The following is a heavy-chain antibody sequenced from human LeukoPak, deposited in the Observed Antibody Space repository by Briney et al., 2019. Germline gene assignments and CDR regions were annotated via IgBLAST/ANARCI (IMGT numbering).Heavy chain of an antibody. V-gene: IGHV3-23*01. CDR2: ISGSGGST. CDR3: AKAVAQYSSGWYDY. D-gene: IGHD6-19*01. J-gene: IGHJ4*02. Sequence: GGPLRLSCAASGFTFSSYAMSWVRQAPGKGLEGVSAISGSGGSTYYADSVKGRFTISRDNSKNTLYLQMNSLRAEDTAVYYCAKAVAQYSSGWYDYWGQGTLVTVSS. CDR1: GFTFSSYA.